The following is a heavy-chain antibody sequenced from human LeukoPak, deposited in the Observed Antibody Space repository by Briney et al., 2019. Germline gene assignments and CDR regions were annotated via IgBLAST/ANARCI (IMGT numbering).Heavy chain of an antibody. V-gene: IGHV3-49*04. J-gene: IGHJ6*03. CDR3: TRDRGRFLEWLGYYYYYMDV. CDR1: GFTFGDYA. CDR2: IRSKAYGGTT. Sequence: GGSLRLSCTASGFTFGDYAMSWARQAPGKGLEWVGFIRSKAYGGTTEYAASVKGRFTISRDDSKSVAYLQMNSLKTEDTAVYYCTRDRGRFLEWLGYYYYYMDVWGKGTTVTVSS. D-gene: IGHD3-3*01.